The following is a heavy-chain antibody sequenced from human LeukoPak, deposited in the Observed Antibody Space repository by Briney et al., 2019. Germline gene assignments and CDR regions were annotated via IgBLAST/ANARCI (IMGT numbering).Heavy chain of an antibody. J-gene: IGHJ4*02. V-gene: IGHV4-31*03. CDR1: GGSISSGGYY. CDR2: IYYSGSA. D-gene: IGHD3-10*01. CDR3: ARVNYGSATKEDY. Sequence: QPSETLSLTCIVSGGSISSGGYYWSWIRQHPGKGLEWIGYIYYSGSAYYNPSLKSRVTISVDTSENQFSLKLSSVTAADTAVYYCARVNYGSATKEDYWGQGTLVTVSS.